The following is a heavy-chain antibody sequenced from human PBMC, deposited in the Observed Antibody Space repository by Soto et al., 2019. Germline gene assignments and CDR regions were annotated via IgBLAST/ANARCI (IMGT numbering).Heavy chain of an antibody. Sequence: PSETLSLTCTVDSISTYYWNWIRQTPGKGLEWIGYIYYLGRTNYNRSLKSRVTISIDMSKNQFSLRLNSVTAADTAVYYCARLGSGIAVAGRAFDIWGQGTMVTVSS. J-gene: IGHJ3*02. CDR3: ARLGSGIAVAGRAFDI. CDR2: IYYLGRT. CDR1: DSISTYY. D-gene: IGHD6-19*01. V-gene: IGHV4-59*01.